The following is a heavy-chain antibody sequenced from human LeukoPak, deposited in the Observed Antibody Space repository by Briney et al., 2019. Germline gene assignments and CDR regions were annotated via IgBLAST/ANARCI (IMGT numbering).Heavy chain of an antibody. D-gene: IGHD3-22*01. J-gene: IGHJ4*02. Sequence: ASVKVSCKASGYTFTSYYMHWVRQAPGQGLEWMGIINPSGGSTSYAQKFQGRVTMTRDTSTNTVYMELSSLRSEDTAVYYCASYVYYDSSGYYLYYFDYWGQGTLVTVSS. CDR2: INPSGGST. CDR1: GYTFTSYY. V-gene: IGHV1-46*01. CDR3: ASYVYYDSSGYYLYYFDY.